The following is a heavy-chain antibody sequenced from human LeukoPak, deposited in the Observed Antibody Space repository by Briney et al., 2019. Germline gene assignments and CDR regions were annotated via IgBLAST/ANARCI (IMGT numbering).Heavy chain of an antibody. Sequence: GGSLRLSCAASGFTVSSNHMSWVRQAPGKGLEWVSVIYSGGSTYYADSVKGRFTISRDNSKNTLYLQMNSLSAEDTAVYYCARGVGVGYSYGLAYFDHWGQGTLVTVSS. CDR3: ARGVGVGYSYGLAYFDH. J-gene: IGHJ4*02. D-gene: IGHD5-18*01. CDR1: GFTVSSNH. V-gene: IGHV3-53*01. CDR2: IYSGGST.